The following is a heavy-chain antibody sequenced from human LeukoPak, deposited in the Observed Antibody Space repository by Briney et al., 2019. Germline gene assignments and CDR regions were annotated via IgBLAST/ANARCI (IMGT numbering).Heavy chain of an antibody. J-gene: IGHJ4*02. Sequence: GGSLRLSCAASGFTFSSCAMSWVRQAPGKGLEWVSAISGSGGSTYYADSVKGRFTISRDNSKNTLYLQMNSLRAEDTAVYYCAKDREYYYGSGSYYNTPGFDYWGQGTLVTVSS. CDR1: GFTFSSCA. CDR3: AKDREYYYGSGSYYNTPGFDY. CDR2: ISGSGGST. V-gene: IGHV3-23*01. D-gene: IGHD3-10*01.